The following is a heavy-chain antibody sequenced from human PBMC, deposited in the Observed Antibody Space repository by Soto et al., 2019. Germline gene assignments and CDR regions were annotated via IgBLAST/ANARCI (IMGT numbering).Heavy chain of an antibody. J-gene: IGHJ6*02. D-gene: IGHD5-18*01. CDR1: GYTFTSYG. Sequence: QVQLVQSGAEVKKPGASVKVSCKASGYTFTSYGISWVRQAPGQGLEWMGWISAYNGNTNYAQKLQGRVTMTTDTSTSTAYMELRSLRSDDTAVYYCARAKYSPPYYYYYGMDVWGQGTTVTVSS. CDR2: ISAYNGNT. V-gene: IGHV1-18*01. CDR3: ARAKYSPPYYYYYGMDV.